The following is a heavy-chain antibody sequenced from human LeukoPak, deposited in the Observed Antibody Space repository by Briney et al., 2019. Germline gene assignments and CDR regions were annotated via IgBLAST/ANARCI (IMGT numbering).Heavy chain of an antibody. CDR3: ARHSGSYYFDY. V-gene: IGHV4-31*03. J-gene: IGHJ4*02. Sequence: SETLSLTCTVSGGSISSGGYYWRWIRQHPGKGLEWIGYIYYSGSTYYNPSLKSRVTVSVDTSKNQFSLKLSSVTAADTAVYYCARHSGSYYFDYWGQGTLVTVSS. CDR1: GGSISSGGYY. D-gene: IGHD1-26*01. CDR2: IYYSGST.